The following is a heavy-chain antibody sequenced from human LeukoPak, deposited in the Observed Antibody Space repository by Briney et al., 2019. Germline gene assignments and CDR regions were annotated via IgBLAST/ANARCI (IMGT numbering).Heavy chain of an antibody. J-gene: IGHJ6*02. CDR2: NYTSGST. CDR3: ASEAIGYYYGMDV. V-gene: IGHV4-61*02. D-gene: IGHD3-22*01. Sequence: SETLSLTCTVSGGSISSGSYYWSWIRQPAGKGLEWIGRNYTSGSTNYNPSLKSRVTISVDTSKNQFSLKLSSVTAADTAVYYCASEAIGYYYGMDVWGQGTTVTVSS. CDR1: GGSISSGSYY.